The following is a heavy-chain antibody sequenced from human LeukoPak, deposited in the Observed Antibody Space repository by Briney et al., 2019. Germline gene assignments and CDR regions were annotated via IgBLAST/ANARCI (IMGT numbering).Heavy chain of an antibody. CDR2: IYYSGST. J-gene: IGHJ6*04. CDR3: ARDFLGDCSSTSCHGSYYYYYGMDV. CDR1: GGSISSGGYY. Sequence: PSQTLSLTCTVSGGSISSGGYYWSWIRQHPGKGLEWIGYIYYSGSTYYNPSLKSRVTISVDTSKNQFSLKLSSVTAADTAVYYCARDFLGDCSSTSCHGSYYYYYGMDVWGKGTTVTVSS. V-gene: IGHV4-31*03. D-gene: IGHD2-2*01.